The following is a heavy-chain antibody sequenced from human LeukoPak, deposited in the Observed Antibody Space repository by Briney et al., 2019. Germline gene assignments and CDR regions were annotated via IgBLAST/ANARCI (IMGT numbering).Heavy chain of an antibody. CDR2: ISSSSSFT. D-gene: IGHD2-21*01. J-gene: IGHJ4*01. CDR3: LRGDVRDY. Sequence: GGSLRLSCAASGFIFSNYVFHWVRQAPGKGLEWVSSISSSSSFTHYADSAKGRFTISRDNAKNSLYLQMNSLRAEDAAVYYCLRGDVRDYWGHGTLVTVSS. CDR1: GFIFSNYV. V-gene: IGHV3-21*01.